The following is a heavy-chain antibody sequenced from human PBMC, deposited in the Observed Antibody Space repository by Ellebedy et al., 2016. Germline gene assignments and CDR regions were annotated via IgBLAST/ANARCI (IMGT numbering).Heavy chain of an antibody. Sequence: SETLSLTCGVSGGSMSNKYWSWIRQPPGRGLEWIGYISYSGSTNYNPSLKSRVTISVDTSRNQFSLTVNSVTAADTAVYYCARTYPYGSGSNYLDFWGQGTLVIVSS. V-gene: IGHV4-59*01. D-gene: IGHD3-10*01. J-gene: IGHJ4*02. CDR2: ISYSGST. CDR1: GGSMSNKY. CDR3: ARTYPYGSGSNYLDF.